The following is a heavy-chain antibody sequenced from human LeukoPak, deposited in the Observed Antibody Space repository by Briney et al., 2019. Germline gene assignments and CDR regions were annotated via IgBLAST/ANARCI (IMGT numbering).Heavy chain of an antibody. CDR1: GGSFSGYY. Sequence: SETLSLTCAVYGGSFSGYYWSWIRQPPWKGLEWIGSIYYSGSTYYNPSLKSRVTISVDTSKNQFSLKLSSVTAADTAVYYCASLAAAGTYFDYWGQGTLVTVSS. CDR3: ASLAAAGTYFDY. V-gene: IGHV4-34*01. D-gene: IGHD6-13*01. CDR2: IYYSGST. J-gene: IGHJ4*02.